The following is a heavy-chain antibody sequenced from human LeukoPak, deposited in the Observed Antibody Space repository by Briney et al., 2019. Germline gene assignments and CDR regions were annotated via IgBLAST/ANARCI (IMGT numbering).Heavy chain of an antibody. CDR2: ISGSGGST. V-gene: IGHV3-23*01. CDR3: ARQGATVTTVDY. J-gene: IGHJ4*02. D-gene: IGHD4-17*01. CDR1: GFTFSSYA. Sequence: GESLRLSCAASGFTFSSYAMSWVRQAPGKGLEWVSAISGSGGSTYYADSVKGRVSISRDNLKNTLYLQMDGLRAEDTAVYYCARQGATVTTVDYWGQGTLVTVSS.